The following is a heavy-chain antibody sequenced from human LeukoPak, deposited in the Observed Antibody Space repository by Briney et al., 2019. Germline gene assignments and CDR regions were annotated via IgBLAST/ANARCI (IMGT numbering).Heavy chain of an antibody. CDR1: GYTFTSYY. D-gene: IGHD4-11*01. CDR2: INPSGGST. V-gene: IGHV1-46*01. CDR3: ARGYTVTAYFDY. J-gene: IGHJ4*02. Sequence: ASVKVSCKASGYTFTSYYMHWVRQAPGQGLAWMGIINPSGGSTSYAQKFQGRVTMTRDMSTSTVYMELSSLRSEDTAVYYCARGYTVTAYFDYWGQGTLVTVSS.